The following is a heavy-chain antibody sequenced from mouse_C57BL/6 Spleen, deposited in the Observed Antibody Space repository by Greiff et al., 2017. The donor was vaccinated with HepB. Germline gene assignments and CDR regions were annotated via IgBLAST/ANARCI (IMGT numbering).Heavy chain of an antibody. V-gene: IGHV1-55*01. Sequence: VQLQQPGAELVKPGASVKMSCKASGYTFTSYWITWVKQRPGQGLEWIGDIYPGSGSTNDKDKFNSKATLTVDTSSSTAYMQLSSLTSEDSAVYYCARGSWFAYWGQGTLVTVSA. CDR2: IYPGSGST. J-gene: IGHJ3*01. CDR1: GYTFTSYW. CDR3: ARGSWFAY.